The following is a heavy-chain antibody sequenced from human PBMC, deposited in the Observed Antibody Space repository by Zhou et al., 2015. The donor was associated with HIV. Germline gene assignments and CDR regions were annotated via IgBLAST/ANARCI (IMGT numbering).Heavy chain of an antibody. CDR2: IVPILGTA. CDR1: GGTFSTYA. V-gene: IGHV1-69*06. Sequence: QVQLVQSGAEVKKPGSSVKVSCKASGGTFSTYAISWVRQAPGQGLEWMGGIVPILGTANYAQKFQGRVTITADRSTGTAYMDLRSLRSEDTAIYYCARDRGGASRPDWRYFDVWGRGTLVTVSS. CDR3: ARDRGGASRPDWRYFDV. J-gene: IGHJ2*01. D-gene: IGHD3-16*01.